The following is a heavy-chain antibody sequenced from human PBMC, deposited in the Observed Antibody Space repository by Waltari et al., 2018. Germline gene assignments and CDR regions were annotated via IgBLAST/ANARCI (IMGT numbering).Heavy chain of an antibody. CDR2: IKQDGSEK. J-gene: IGHJ4*02. V-gene: IGHV3-7*01. Sequence: EVELVESGGDLVQPGGSLRLSCAASAFSYSTYWRSWVRQAPGKGLEWVANIKQDGSEKYYVDSVKGRFAISRDNPKNSLYLQMNSLSAEDTAVYYCAGGSGWLIDYWGQGTLVTVSS. D-gene: IGHD6-19*01. CDR3: AGGSGWLIDY. CDR1: AFSYSTYW.